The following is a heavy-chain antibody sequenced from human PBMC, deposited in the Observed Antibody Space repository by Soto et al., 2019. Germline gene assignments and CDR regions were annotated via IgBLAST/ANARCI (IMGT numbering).Heavy chain of an antibody. CDR2: MNPNSGNT. Sequence: QVQLVQSGAEVKKPGASVKVSCKASGYTFTSYDINWVRQATGQGLEWMGWMNPNSGNTGYAQKFQGRVTITRNTSISTAYMELSSLRSEDTAVYYCAREVGKYYDILTGYSYYYYMDVWGKGTTVTVSS. D-gene: IGHD3-9*01. V-gene: IGHV1-8*01. CDR1: GYTFTSYD. J-gene: IGHJ6*03. CDR3: AREVGKYYDILTGYSYYYYMDV.